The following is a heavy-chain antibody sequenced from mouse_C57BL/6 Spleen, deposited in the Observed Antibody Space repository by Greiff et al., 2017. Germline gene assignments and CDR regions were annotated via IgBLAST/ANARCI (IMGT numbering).Heavy chain of an antibody. CDR2: INYDGSST. V-gene: IGHV5-16*01. CDR3: AREGLRYFDY. Sequence: VQLVESEGGLVQPGSSMKLSCTASGFTFSDYYMAWVRQVPEKGLEWVANINYDGSSTYYLDSLKSRFIISRDNAKNILYLQMSSLKSEDTATYYCAREGLRYFDYWGQGTSLTVSS. D-gene: IGHD1-1*01. CDR1: GFTFSDYY. J-gene: IGHJ2*02.